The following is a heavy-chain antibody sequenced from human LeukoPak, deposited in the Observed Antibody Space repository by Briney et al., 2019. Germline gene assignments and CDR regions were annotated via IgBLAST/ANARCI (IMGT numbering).Heavy chain of an antibody. D-gene: IGHD3-9*01. CDR3: ARTDYDILDY. V-gene: IGHV4-59*01. J-gene: IGHJ4*02. CDR1: GGSISSYY. Sequence: SETLSLTCTISGGSISSYYWSWIRQPPGKGLEWIGYIYYTGSTNHNPSLKSRVTISVDTSKNQFSLKLSSVTAADTAVYYCARTDYDILDYWGQGTLVTVSS. CDR2: IYYTGST.